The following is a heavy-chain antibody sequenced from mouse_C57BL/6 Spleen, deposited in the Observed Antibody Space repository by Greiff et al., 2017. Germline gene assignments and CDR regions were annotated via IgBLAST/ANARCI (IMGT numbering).Heavy chain of an antibody. CDR1: GYTFTSYW. J-gene: IGHJ4*01. CDR3: ARILRSPYAMDY. Sequence: QVQLQQSGAELVMPGASVKLSCKASGYTFTSYWMHWVKQRPGQGLEWIGEIDPSDSYTNYNQKFKGKSTLTVDKSSSTAYMQLSSLTSEDSAVYYCARILRSPYAMDYWGQGTSVTVSS. CDR2: IDPSDSYT. V-gene: IGHV1-69*01. D-gene: IGHD1-1*01.